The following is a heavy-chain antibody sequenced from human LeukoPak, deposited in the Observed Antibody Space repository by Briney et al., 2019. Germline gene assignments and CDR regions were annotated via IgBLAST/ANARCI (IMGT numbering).Heavy chain of an antibody. CDR2: ISSSSSTI. CDR1: GFTFSSYS. D-gene: IGHD3-3*01. V-gene: IGHV3-48*02. CDR3: ARGTPSVHYDFWSGSTGDAYFDY. Sequence: PGGSLRLSCAASGFTFSSYSMNWVRQAPGKGLERVSYISSSSSTIYYADSVKGRFTISRDNAKNSLYLQMNSLRDEDTAVYYCARGTPSVHYDFWSGSTGDAYFDYWGQGTLVTVSS. J-gene: IGHJ4*02.